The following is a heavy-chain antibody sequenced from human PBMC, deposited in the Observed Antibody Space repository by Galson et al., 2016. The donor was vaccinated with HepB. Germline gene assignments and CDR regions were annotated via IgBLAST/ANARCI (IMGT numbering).Heavy chain of an antibody. CDR2: IYYSGST. CDR1: GGSVSSGNYY. J-gene: IGHJ4*02. D-gene: IGHD3-22*01. V-gene: IGHV4-61*01. CDR3: ARARYYDSSGYYPEFDY. Sequence: LSLTCTVSGGSVSSGNYYWSWIRQPPGKGLEWIGYIYYSGSTNYNPSLKSRVTISVDTSKNQFSLKLSSVTAADTAMYYCARARYYDSSGYYPEFDYWGQGTLVTVSS.